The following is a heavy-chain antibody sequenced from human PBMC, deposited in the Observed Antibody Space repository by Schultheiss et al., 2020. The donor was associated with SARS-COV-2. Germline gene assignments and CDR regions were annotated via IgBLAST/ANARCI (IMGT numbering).Heavy chain of an antibody. CDR1: GFSPSTSGVG. CDR2: IDWDDDK. J-gene: IGHJ4*02. Sequence: SGPTLVKPTQTLTLTCTFSGFSPSTSGVGVGWIRQPPGKSLEWLALIDWDDDKYYSTSLKTRLTISKETSKNQVVLTMTNKYPVDTATYYCARMARSYYFDYWSQGTLITVYS. D-gene: IGHD5-12*01. CDR3: ARMARSYYFDY. V-gene: IGHV2-70*01.